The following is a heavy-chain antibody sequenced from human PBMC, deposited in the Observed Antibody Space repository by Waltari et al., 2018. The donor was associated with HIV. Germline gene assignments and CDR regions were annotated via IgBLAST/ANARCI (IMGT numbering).Heavy chain of an antibody. CDR3: ARLQGWELIGSAAFDI. CDR1: GGSIGSSSHF. V-gene: IGHV4-39*01. D-gene: IGHD1-26*01. J-gene: IGHJ3*02. Sequence: QMQLQESGPGLVKPSETLSLTCTVSGGSIGSSSHFWGWIRQPPGKGLEWIGTLFYSGSTDYNPSLKSRVTISVDTSKNQFSLKMSSVTAADTAVYHCARLQGWELIGSAAFDIWGQGTMVTVSS. CDR2: LFYSGST.